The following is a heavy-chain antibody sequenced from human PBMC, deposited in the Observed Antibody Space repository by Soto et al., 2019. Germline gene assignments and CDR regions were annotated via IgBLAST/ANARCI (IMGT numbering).Heavy chain of an antibody. V-gene: IGHV4-59*01. CDR3: ARTGSGSQFNY. J-gene: IGHJ4*02. Sequence: TLSLTCTVSGGSISSYYWSWIRQPPGKGLEWIGYIYYSGSTNYNPSLKSRVTISVDTSKNQFSLKLSSVTAADTAVYYCARTGSGSQFNYWGQGTLVTVSS. CDR2: IYYSGST. CDR1: GGSISSYY. D-gene: IGHD3-10*01.